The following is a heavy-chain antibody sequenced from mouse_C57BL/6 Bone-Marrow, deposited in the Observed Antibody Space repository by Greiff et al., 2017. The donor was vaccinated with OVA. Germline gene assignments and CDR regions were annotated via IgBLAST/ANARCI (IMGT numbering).Heavy chain of an antibody. D-gene: IGHD2-2*01. CDR3: RGVTTGYFDY. J-gene: IGHJ2*01. V-gene: IGHV5-2*03. CDR2: INSDGGST. CDR1: EYEFPSHD. Sequence: EVKLVESGGGLVQPGESLKLSCESNEYEFPSHDMSWVRKTPEKRLELVAAINSDGGSTYYPDTMERRFIISRDNTKKALYLQMSSLRSEDTALYYSRGVTTGYFDYWGQGTTLTVSS.